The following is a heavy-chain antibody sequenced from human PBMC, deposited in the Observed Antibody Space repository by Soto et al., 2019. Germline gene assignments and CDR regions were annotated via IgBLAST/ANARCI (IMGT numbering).Heavy chain of an antibody. CDR1: GFTFTSHN. V-gene: IGHV3-21*02. D-gene: IGHD3-10*01. CDR3: ARERSTMVRAYN. CDR2: ISPYDHSF. J-gene: IGHJ4*02. Sequence: EVQLVESGGGLVKPGGSLRLSCAASGFTFTSHNIYWFRQAPGKGLEWVSSISPYDHSFYYADSVKGRFTVSKDNAKSSVYLQMESLRAEDTAIYYCARERSTMVRAYNWGQGTLVTVSS.